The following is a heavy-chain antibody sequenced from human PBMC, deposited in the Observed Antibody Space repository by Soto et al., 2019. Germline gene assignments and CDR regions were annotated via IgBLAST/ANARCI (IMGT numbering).Heavy chain of an antibody. CDR3: AGEQQLAGSPLS. D-gene: IGHD6-13*01. Sequence: QVQLQQWGAGLLKPSETLSLTCAVYGGSFSGYYWSWIRQPPGKGLEWIGEINHSGSTNYNPSLKSRVTISVDTSKNQFSLKLSSVTAADTAVYYCAGEQQLAGSPLSWGQGTLVTVSS. J-gene: IGHJ4*02. CDR1: GGSFSGYY. CDR2: INHSGST. V-gene: IGHV4-34*01.